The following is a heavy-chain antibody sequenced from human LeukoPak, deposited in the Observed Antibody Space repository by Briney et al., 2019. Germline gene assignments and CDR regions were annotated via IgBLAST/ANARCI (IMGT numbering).Heavy chain of an antibody. D-gene: IGHD3-22*01. J-gene: IGHJ4*02. CDR2: IYYSGST. CDR1: GGSISSYY. CDR3: ARYYDSSGGHFDY. Sequence: SGTLSLTCTVSGGSISSYYWSWIRQPPGKGLEWIGYIYYSGSTNYNPSLKSRVTISVDTSKNQFSLKLSSVTAADTAVYYCARYYDSSGGHFDYWGQGTLVTVSS. V-gene: IGHV4-59*01.